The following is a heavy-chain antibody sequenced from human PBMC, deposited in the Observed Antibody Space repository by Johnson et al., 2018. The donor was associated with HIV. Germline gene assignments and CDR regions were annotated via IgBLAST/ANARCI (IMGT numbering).Heavy chain of an antibody. CDR1: GFTVSSNY. CDR3: ARRAHDAFDI. J-gene: IGHJ3*02. CDR2: IYSGGST. Sequence: VQLVESGGGLVQPGGSLRLSCAASGFTVSSNYMSWVRQAPGKGLEWVSVIYSGGSTYYADSVKGRFTISRDNSKNTLYLQMGSLRAEDMAVYYCARRAHDAFDIWCQGTMVTVSS. V-gene: IGHV3-66*01.